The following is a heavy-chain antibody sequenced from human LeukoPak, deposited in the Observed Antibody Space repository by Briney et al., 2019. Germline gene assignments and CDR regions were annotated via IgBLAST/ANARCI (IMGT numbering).Heavy chain of an antibody. V-gene: IGHV1-2*02. D-gene: IGHD3-3*01. Sequence: HEASVKVSCKASGYTFTGYYMHWVRQAPGQGLEWMGWINPNSGGTNYAQKFQGRVTMTRDTSISTAYMELSRLRSDDTAVYYCALGGLLEWFFLDYWGQGTLVTVSS. J-gene: IGHJ4*02. CDR2: INPNSGGT. CDR1: GYTFTGYY. CDR3: ALGGLLEWFFLDY.